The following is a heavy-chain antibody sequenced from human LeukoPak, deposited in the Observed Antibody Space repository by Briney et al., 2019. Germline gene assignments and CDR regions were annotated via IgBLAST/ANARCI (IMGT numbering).Heavy chain of an antibody. CDR1: GFTVSSNY. D-gene: IGHD1-26*01. Sequence: PGGSLRLSCAASGFTVSSNYMSWVRQAPGKGLEWVSVIYCGGSTYYADSVKGRFTISRDNSKNTLYLQMNSLRAEDTAVYYCAREGLGATPQSPYYYYGMDIWGQGTTVTVSS. J-gene: IGHJ6*02. V-gene: IGHV3-66*02. CDR3: AREGLGATPQSPYYYYGMDI. CDR2: IYCGGST.